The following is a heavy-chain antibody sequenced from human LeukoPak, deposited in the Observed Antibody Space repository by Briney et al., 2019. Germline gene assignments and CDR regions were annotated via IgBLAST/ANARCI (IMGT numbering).Heavy chain of an antibody. D-gene: IGHD1-26*01. V-gene: IGHV4-39*01. CDR2: IYYSGAT. CDR1: GGSISGSTYY. CDR3: ASRTYRV. Sequence: PSETLSLTCTVSGGSISGSTYYWGWIRQPPGKGLEGIGSIYYSGATYYNPSLQSRVTVSVDTSKNQFSLKLRSVTAADTAVYYCASRTYRVWGQGTLVTVSS. J-gene: IGHJ4*02.